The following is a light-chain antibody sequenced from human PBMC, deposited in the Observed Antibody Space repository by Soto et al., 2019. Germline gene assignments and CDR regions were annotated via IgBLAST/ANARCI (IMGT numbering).Light chain of an antibody. Sequence: EIVMMQSPTTLSVSPGERATLSCRASQSVSTNLAWYQQKPGQVPSLLIYGASTRASGIPARFSGSGSGTEFTLTIGSLQSEDFAVYYCQQYSSSPSFGQGTRLEIK. V-gene: IGKV3-15*01. CDR2: GAS. CDR3: QQYSSSPS. CDR1: QSVSTN. J-gene: IGKJ5*01.